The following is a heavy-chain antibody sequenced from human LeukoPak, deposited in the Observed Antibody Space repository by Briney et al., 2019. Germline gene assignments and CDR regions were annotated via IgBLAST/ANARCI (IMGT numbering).Heavy chain of an antibody. CDR2: IVVGSGNT. J-gene: IGHJ4*02. V-gene: IGHV1-58*01. CDR1: GFTFTSSA. CDR3: AAGSGSYYPRDFDY. D-gene: IGHD3-10*01. Sequence: ASVKVSCKASGFTFTSSAVQWVRQARGQRLEWIGWIVVGSGNTNYAQKFQERVTITRDMSTSTAYMELSSLRSEDTAVYYCAAGSGSYYPRDFDYWGQGTLVTVSS.